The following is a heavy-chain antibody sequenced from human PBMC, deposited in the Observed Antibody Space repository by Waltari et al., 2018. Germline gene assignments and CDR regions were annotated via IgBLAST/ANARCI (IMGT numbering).Heavy chain of an antibody. Sequence: EVRLVQSGAEVKKPGESLKISCKGSGDKCSTYWIGRVRPMHGKGLEWMGIIYVGDSETRYSPSFRGQVTMSADKSITTAYLQWSSLKASDTAMYYCARREHDYDYVGGSYRRVIDTFDIWGQGTRVTVSS. CDR3: ARREHDYDYVGGSYRRVIDTFDI. V-gene: IGHV5-51*03. CDR1: GDKCSTYW. J-gene: IGHJ3*02. D-gene: IGHD3-16*02. CDR2: IYVGDSET.